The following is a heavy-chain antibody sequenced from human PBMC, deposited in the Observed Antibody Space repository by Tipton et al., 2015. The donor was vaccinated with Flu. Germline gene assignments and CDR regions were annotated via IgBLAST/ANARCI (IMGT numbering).Heavy chain of an antibody. CDR1: HGSIGSYY. CDR2: IYYSGST. Sequence: LRLSCTVSHGSIGSYYWSWIRQPPGKGLEWIGYIYYSGSTNYNPSLKSRVTISVDTSKNQFSLKVRSLTAADTALYYCARGSGYTNAYLDYWGQGTLVTVSS. D-gene: IGHD5-12*01. CDR3: ARGSGYTNAYLDY. J-gene: IGHJ4*02. V-gene: IGHV4-59*12.